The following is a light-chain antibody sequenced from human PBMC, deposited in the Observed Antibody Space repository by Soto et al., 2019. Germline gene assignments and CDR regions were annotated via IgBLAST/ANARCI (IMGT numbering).Light chain of an antibody. CDR1: QVIDKY. CDR2: AAS. V-gene: IGKV1-27*01. Sequence: DIHMTQSPSSLSASVGDRVTITCRASQVIDKYLAWYQQKPGRVPKLLIYAASTLQSGVPSRFSGSGSGTDFSLTISSLQPEDVATYYCQKYNSAPWTFGQGTMV. CDR3: QKYNSAPWT. J-gene: IGKJ1*01.